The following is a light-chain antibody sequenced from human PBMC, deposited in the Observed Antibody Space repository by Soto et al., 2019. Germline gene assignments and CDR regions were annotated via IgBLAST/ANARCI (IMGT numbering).Light chain of an antibody. V-gene: IGKV3-11*01. CDR3: QQRSNWPPT. J-gene: IGKJ5*01. CDR2: DTS. Sequence: EIVLTQSPATLSLSPGEGATLSCRASQSVSSHLAWYQQKPGQAPRLLIYDTSNRATGIPARFSGSGPETDFTLTISSLEPEDFAVYFCQQRSNWPPTFGQGTRLEIK. CDR1: QSVSSH.